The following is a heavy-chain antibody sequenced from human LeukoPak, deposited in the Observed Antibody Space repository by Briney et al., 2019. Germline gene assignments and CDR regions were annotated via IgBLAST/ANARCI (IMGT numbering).Heavy chain of an antibody. D-gene: IGHD4-17*01. Sequence: ASVKVSCKVSGYTLTELSMHWVRQAPGKGLEWMGGFDPEDGETIYAQKFQGRVTMTEDTSTDTAYMELSSLRSEDTAVYYCATDYGDYQGYYYGMDVWGQGTTVTVSS. CDR2: FDPEDGET. J-gene: IGHJ6*02. CDR3: ATDYGDYQGYYYGMDV. V-gene: IGHV1-24*01. CDR1: GYTLTELS.